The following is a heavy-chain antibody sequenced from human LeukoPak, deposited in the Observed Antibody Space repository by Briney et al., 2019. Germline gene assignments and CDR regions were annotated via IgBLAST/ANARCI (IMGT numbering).Heavy chain of an antibody. CDR1: DFSISSAYY. Sequence: SETLSLTCGASDFSISSAYYWGWIRQPPGKGLEWIGSFYHGGDTYYDPSLKSRVTISVDTPKNQFSLKLRSVTAADTAVYYCAGGIVGVHAYWGQGILVTVSS. CDR3: AGGIVGVHAY. V-gene: IGHV4-38-2*01. D-gene: IGHD1-26*01. CDR2: FYHGGDT. J-gene: IGHJ4*02.